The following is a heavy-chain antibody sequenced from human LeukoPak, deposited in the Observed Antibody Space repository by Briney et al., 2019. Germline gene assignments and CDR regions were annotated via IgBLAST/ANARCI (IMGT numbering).Heavy chain of an antibody. Sequence: GGSLRLSCAASGFTFSSYAMHWVRQAPGKGLEWVAAISHDGSNKYSADSVKGRFTISRDNSKNTLYLQMNSLRAEDTAVYYCAHGSMYQLDYWGQGTLVTVSS. D-gene: IGHD2-2*01. CDR2: ISHDGSNK. CDR3: AHGSMYQLDY. J-gene: IGHJ4*02. CDR1: GFTFSSYA. V-gene: IGHV3-30*04.